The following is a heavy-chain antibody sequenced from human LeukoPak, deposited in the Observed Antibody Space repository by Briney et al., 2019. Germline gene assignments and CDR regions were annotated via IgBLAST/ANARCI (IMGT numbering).Heavy chain of an antibody. CDR3: ATAGPYLRWYTIGPFDI. J-gene: IGHJ3*02. Sequence: TGGSLRLSCAASGFGFDDYAMHWVRQAPGKGLEWVSGITWNSGIKAYADSVKGRFTISRDNTKNSLYLLMSSLRSEDTAVYYCATAGPYLRWYTIGPFDIWGQGTMVTVSS. CDR1: GFGFDDYA. V-gene: IGHV3-9*01. CDR2: ITWNSGIK. D-gene: IGHD2-15*01.